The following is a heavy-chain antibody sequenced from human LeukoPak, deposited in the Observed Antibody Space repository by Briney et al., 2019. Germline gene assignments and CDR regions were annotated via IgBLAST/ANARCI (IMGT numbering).Heavy chain of an antibody. V-gene: IGHV4-38-2*02. CDR2: IYHSGST. D-gene: IGHD4-23*01. CDR3: ASPHGGNSRIVRDAFDI. Sequence: NASETLSLTCTVSGYSISSGYYWGWIRQPPGKGLEWIGSIYHSGSTYYNPSLKSRVTISVDTSKNQFSLKLSSVTAADTAVYYCASPHGGNSRIVRDAFDIWGQGTMVTVSS. CDR1: GYSISSGYY. J-gene: IGHJ3*02.